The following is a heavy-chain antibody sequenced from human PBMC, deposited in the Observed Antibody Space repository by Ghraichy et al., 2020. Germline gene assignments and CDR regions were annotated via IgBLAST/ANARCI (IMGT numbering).Heavy chain of an antibody. J-gene: IGHJ4*02. CDR3: AKDMGDYFGSGSYYKAFDY. CDR1: GINFSSYA. D-gene: IGHD3-10*01. CDR2: ISGSGVAT. V-gene: IGHV3-23*01. Sequence: GGSLRLSCAASGINFSSYAINWVRQAPGKGLEWVSTISGSGVATYYADSVRGRFTISRDNSENTLYLQMNNLRAEDTGVYYCAKDMGDYFGSGSYYKAFDYWGQGNLGT.